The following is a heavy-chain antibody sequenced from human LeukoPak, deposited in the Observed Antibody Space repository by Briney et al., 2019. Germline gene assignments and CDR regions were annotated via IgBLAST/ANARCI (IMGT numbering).Heavy chain of an antibody. CDR3: ARDDALPKRIIRHDPTSSENWFDP. CDR2: INAGNGNT. J-gene: IGHJ5*02. D-gene: IGHD2-8*01. Sequence: ASVKVSCKAPGYTFTSYAMHWVRQAPGQRLEWMGWINAGNGNTKYSQKFQGRVTITRDTSASTAYMELSSLRSEDTAVYYCARDDALPKRIIRHDPTSSENWFDPWGQGTLVTVSS. V-gene: IGHV1-3*01. CDR1: GYTFTSYA.